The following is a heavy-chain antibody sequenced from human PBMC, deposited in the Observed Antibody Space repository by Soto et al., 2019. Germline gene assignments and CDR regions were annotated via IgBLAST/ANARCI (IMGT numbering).Heavy chain of an antibody. CDR2: INPSGGSK. V-gene: IGHV1-46*01. J-gene: IGHJ6*02. Sequence: QVQLVQSGAEVKKPGASVKVSCKASGYTFTSYYMHWVRQAPGQGLEWMGIINPSGGSKSYAQKFQGRVTMTRDTSTSTVYMELSSLRSEDTAVYYCARDQVRGYCSSTSCYGDYYYGMDVWGQGTTVTVSS. D-gene: IGHD2-2*01. CDR3: ARDQVRGYCSSTSCYGDYYYGMDV. CDR1: GYTFTSYY.